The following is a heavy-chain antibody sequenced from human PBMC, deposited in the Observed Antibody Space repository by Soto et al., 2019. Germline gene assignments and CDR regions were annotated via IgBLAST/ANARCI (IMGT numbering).Heavy chain of an antibody. D-gene: IGHD1-26*01. CDR1: GGTFSTYT. CDR3: ARERGGSFSS. J-gene: IGHJ5*02. Sequence: QVQLVQSGAEVKKPGASVKVSCKASGGTFSTYTINWVRQAPGQGPEWVGGIIPILETPNYAQKFQGRVTITADESTTTAHMELSSLRSEDTAIYYCARERGGSFSSWGQGTLVTVSS. CDR2: IIPILETP. V-gene: IGHV1-69*16.